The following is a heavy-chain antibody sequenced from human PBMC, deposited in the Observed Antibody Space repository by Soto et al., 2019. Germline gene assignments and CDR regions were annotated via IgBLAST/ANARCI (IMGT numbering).Heavy chain of an antibody. Sequence: GGSLRLSCAASGFTFSNYAMSWARQAPGKGLEWVSTISAGGDATFYADSVKGRFTISRDNSKNTLYLQMNSLRADDTAVYYCAKDTGSDYYYDSSGYYSAFDVWGQGTMVTVSS. J-gene: IGHJ3*01. D-gene: IGHD3-22*01. CDR1: GFTFSNYA. CDR2: ISAGGDAT. CDR3: AKDTGSDYYYDSSGYYSAFDV. V-gene: IGHV3-23*01.